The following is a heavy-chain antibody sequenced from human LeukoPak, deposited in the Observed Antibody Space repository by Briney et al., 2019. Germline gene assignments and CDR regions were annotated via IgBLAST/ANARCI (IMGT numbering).Heavy chain of an antibody. Sequence: SETLSLTCAVSGGSISSGGYSWSWIRQPPGKGLEWIGYIYHSGSTYYNPSLKSRVTISVDRSKNQFSLKLSSLTAADTAVYYCASGVVVPYWYFDLWGRGTLVTVSS. V-gene: IGHV4-30-2*01. CDR3: ASGVVVPYWYFDL. J-gene: IGHJ2*01. D-gene: IGHD2-21*01. CDR2: IYHSGST. CDR1: GGSISSGGYS.